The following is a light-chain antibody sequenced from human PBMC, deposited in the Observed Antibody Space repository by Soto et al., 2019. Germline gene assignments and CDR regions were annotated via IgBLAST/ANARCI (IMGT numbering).Light chain of an antibody. Sequence: QSALTQPASVSGSPGQSITISCTGTSSDVGGYDYVSWYQQHPGKAPKLMIYEVSNRPSGVSNRFSGSKSGNTASLTISGLQADDEADYYCSSYTSGSALLLFGGGTKLTVL. CDR1: SSDVGGYDY. V-gene: IGLV2-14*01. J-gene: IGLJ2*01. CDR3: SSYTSGSALLL. CDR2: EVS.